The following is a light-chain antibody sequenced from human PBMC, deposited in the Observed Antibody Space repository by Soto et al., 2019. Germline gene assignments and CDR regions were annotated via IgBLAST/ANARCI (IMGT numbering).Light chain of an antibody. V-gene: IGLV2-14*01. Sequence: QSVLTQPASVSGSPGQSITISCTGTSSDVGGYNYVSWYQHHPGKAPKLMIYEVVNRPSGVSNRFSGSKSGNTASLPISGLQAEDEADYYCTSYTSSSPLVFGTGTKLTVL. CDR1: SSDVGGYNY. CDR3: TSYTSSSPLV. J-gene: IGLJ1*01. CDR2: EVV.